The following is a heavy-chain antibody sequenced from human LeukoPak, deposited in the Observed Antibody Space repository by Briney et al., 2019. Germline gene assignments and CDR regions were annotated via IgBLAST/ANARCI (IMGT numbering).Heavy chain of an antibody. Sequence: SETLSLTCAVYGGSFSGYYWSWIRQPPGKGLEWMGDINHSGSTNYNPSLKSRVTISVDTSKNQFSLKLSSVTAADTAVYYCARGLGYSGYPRGAYWFDPWGQGTLVTVSS. CDR3: ARGLGYSGYPRGAYWFDP. CDR2: INHSGST. J-gene: IGHJ5*02. D-gene: IGHD5-12*01. CDR1: GGSFSGYY. V-gene: IGHV4-34*01.